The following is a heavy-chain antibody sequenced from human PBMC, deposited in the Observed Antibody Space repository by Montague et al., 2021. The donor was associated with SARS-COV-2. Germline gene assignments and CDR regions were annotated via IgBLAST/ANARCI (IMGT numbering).Heavy chain of an antibody. CDR2: IYWDDDK. CDR1: GFSLSTSGVG. Sequence: PALVKPTQTLTLTCTFSGFSLSTSGVGVGWIRQPPGKALEWLALIYWDDDKRYSPSLKSRLTITKDTSKNQVVLPMTNMDPVDTATYYCAHKYSSFTGPHFDYWGQGTLVTVSS. V-gene: IGHV2-5*02. CDR3: AHKYSSFTGPHFDY. D-gene: IGHD6-6*01. J-gene: IGHJ4*02.